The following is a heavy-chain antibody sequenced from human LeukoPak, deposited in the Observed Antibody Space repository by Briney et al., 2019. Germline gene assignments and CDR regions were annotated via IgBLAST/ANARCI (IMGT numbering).Heavy chain of an antibody. J-gene: IGHJ3*02. CDR3: ARVLRRDGSDDAFDI. V-gene: IGHV1-69*13. CDR1: GGTFSSYS. CDR2: IVPIFGTT. Sequence: SVKVSCKASGGTFSSYSVSWVRQAPGQGLEWMGGIVPIFGTTNYAQKFKGRVTITADESTSIAYMELSSLRSEDTAVYYCARVLRRDGSDDAFDIWGQGTMVTVSS. D-gene: IGHD5-24*01.